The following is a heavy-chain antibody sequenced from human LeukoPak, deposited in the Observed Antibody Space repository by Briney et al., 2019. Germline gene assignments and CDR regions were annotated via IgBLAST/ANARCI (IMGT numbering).Heavy chain of an antibody. D-gene: IGHD3-22*01. CDR1: GYTFTSYD. Sequence: ASVKVSCKASGYTFTSYDINWVRQATGQGLEWMGWMNPNSGNTGYAQKFQGRVTITRNTSISTAYMELSSLRSKDTAVYYCARMRAPYDSSGYYRTNYYYYYMDVWGKGTTVTVSS. V-gene: IGHV1-8*03. CDR2: MNPNSGNT. CDR3: ARMRAPYDSSGYYRTNYYYYYMDV. J-gene: IGHJ6*03.